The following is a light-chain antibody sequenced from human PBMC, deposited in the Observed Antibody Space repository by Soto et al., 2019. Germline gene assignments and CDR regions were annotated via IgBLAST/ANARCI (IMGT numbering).Light chain of an antibody. J-gene: IGKJ1*01. CDR2: AAS. Sequence: DIQMTQSPSSLSASVGDRVTITCRASQSIGSYLTWYQQKPGKAPKLLIYAASSLQSGVPSRFSGPRSGKDFTLTISSLQPEDFATYYCQQCYSTPRPFRQGPKVEIK. V-gene: IGKV1-39*01. CDR3: QQCYSTPRP. CDR1: QSIGSY.